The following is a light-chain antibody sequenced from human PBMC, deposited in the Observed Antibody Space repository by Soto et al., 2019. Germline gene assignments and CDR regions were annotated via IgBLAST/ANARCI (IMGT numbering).Light chain of an antibody. Sequence: DIQMTQSPSSLSASVGDRVTITCRASQSISTYLNWYQQKPGKAPKVLIYAASSLQSGVPSRFSGTGSGTDFILTSSSLQPEDFATYYCQQSYSTPLTVGQGTKLEIK. CDR3: QQSYSTPLT. CDR1: QSISTY. CDR2: AAS. V-gene: IGKV1-39*01. J-gene: IGKJ2*01.